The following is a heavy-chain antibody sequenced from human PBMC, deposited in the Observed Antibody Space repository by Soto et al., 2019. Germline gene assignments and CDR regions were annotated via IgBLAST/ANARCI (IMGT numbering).Heavy chain of an antibody. CDR2: ISSSGSTI. V-gene: IGHV3-11*01. J-gene: IGHJ4*02. CDR1: GFTFSDYY. CDR3: ARDRSGGEERFLEWFTGVGY. D-gene: IGHD3-3*01. Sequence: GGSLRLSCAASGFTFSDYYMSWIRQAPGKGLEWVSYISSSGSTIYYADSVKGRFTISRDNAKNSLYLQMNSLRAEDTAVYYCARDRSGGEERFLEWFTGVGYWGQGTLVTVSS.